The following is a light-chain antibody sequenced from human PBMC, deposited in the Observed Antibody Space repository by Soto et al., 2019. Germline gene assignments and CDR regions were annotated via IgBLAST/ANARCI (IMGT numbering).Light chain of an antibody. J-gene: IGLJ2*01. Sequence: QSALTQPRSVSGSPGQSVTVSCTGTSSDVGAYYFVSWYQHYSGKAPKVMIYDVSKRPSGVPDRFSGSKSGNTASLTISGLQAEDEADCYCCLYTDSRALFGEGTKLTVL. CDR3: CLYTDSRAL. V-gene: IGLV2-11*01. CDR2: DVS. CDR1: SSDVGAYYF.